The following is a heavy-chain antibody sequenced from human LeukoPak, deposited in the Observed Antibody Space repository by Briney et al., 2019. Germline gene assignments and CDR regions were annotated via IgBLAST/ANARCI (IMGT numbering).Heavy chain of an antibody. Sequence: PGGSLRLSCAASGFIFSSYSMSWVRQAPGKGPEWVSSISTSSSYIYYADSVKGRFTISRDNAKNSLYLQMNSLRAEDTAVYYCAELGITMIGGVWGKGTTVTISS. V-gene: IGHV3-21*01. J-gene: IGHJ6*04. CDR1: GFIFSSYS. CDR2: ISTSSSYI. D-gene: IGHD3-10*02. CDR3: AELGITMIGGV.